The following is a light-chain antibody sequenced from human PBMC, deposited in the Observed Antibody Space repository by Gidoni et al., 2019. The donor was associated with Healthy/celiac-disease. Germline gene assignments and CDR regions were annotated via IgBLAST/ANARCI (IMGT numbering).Light chain of an antibody. CDR1: QSVSSN. CDR2: GAS. Sequence: EIVMSQSPATLSVSPGERATLSCRASQSVSSNLAWYQQKPGQAPRLLIYGASTRATGIPARFSGSGSGTECTRTISSLQSEDFAVYYCKQYNNWPRTFGQGTKVEIK. V-gene: IGKV3-15*01. CDR3: KQYNNWPRT. J-gene: IGKJ1*01.